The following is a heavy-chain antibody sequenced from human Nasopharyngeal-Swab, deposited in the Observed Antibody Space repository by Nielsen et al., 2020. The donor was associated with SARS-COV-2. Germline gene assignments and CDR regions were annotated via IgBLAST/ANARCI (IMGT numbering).Heavy chain of an antibody. CDR2: ISSTGDYI. Sequence: GESLKISCVASGFTFNLYTINLVRQTPGKGLEWVSAISSTGDYIYHAASVKGRFTISRDNAKNSVYLQMGSLRAEDTAVYYCTRDTPAMFAYWGQGMLVTVSS. J-gene: IGHJ4*02. CDR3: TRDTPAMFAY. V-gene: IGHV3-21*01. CDR1: GFTFNLYT.